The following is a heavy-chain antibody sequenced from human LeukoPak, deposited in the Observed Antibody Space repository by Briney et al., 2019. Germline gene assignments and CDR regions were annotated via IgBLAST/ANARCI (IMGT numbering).Heavy chain of an antibody. CDR1: GGSFSGYY. CDR3: ARGPYRGDY. CDR2: INHSGST. V-gene: IGHV4-34*01. D-gene: IGHD1-14*01. J-gene: IGHJ4*02. Sequence: SETLSLTCAVYGGSFSGYYWSWIRQPPGKGLEWIGEINHSGSTNYNPSLKSRVTISVDTSKNQFSLKLSSVTAADTAVYYCARGPYRGDYWGQGTLVTVSS.